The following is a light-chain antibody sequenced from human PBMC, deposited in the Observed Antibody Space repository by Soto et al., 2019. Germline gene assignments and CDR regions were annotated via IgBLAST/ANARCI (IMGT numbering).Light chain of an antibody. CDR3: QQRSNWPGT. J-gene: IGKJ1*01. CDR2: DAS. CDR1: QRVSSY. V-gene: IGKV3-11*01. Sequence: EIVLTQSPATLSLSPGERATLYCRASQRVSSYLAWYQQKPGQAPRLLIYDASNRATGIPARFSGSGSGTDFTLTISSLEPEDFAVYYCQQRSNWPGTFGQGTKVEIK.